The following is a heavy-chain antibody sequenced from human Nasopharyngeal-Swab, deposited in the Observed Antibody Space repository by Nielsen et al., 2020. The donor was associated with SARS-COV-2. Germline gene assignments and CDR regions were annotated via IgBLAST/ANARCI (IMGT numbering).Heavy chain of an antibody. J-gene: IGHJ5*02. CDR1: GYTFTSYY. CDR3: AREDIGVVPVAMGYNWFDP. Sequence: ASVKVSCKASGYTFTSYYIHWVRQAPGQGLEWMGLINPSAGSTSYAQKFQGRVTMTRDTSTSTVSMELSSLRSEDTAVYYCAREDIGVVPVAMGYNWFDPWGQETLVTVSS. V-gene: IGHV1-46*01. CDR2: INPSAGST. D-gene: IGHD2-2*01.